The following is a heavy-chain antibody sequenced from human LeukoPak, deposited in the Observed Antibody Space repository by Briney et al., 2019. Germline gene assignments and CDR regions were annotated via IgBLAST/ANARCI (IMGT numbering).Heavy chain of an antibody. Sequence: PSGTLSLTCTVSGGSISSYYWSWIRQPPGKGLEWIGYIYYSGSTNYNPSLKSRVTISVDTSKNQFSLKLSSVTAADTAVYYCARHHIAVAGRGAFDYWGQGTLVTVSS. V-gene: IGHV4-59*01. CDR2: IYYSGST. CDR3: ARHHIAVAGRGAFDY. CDR1: GGSISSYY. J-gene: IGHJ4*02. D-gene: IGHD6-19*01.